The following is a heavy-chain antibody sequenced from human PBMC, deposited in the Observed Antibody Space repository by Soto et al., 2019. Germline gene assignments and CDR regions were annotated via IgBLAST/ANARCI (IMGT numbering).Heavy chain of an antibody. CDR2: VSYDGSNK. D-gene: IGHD3-22*01. Sequence: QVQLVESGGGVVQPGRSLRLSCAASGFTFSSYAMHWVRQAPGKGLEWVAVVSYDGSNKYYADSVKGRFTISRDNSKNTLYLQMNSLRGEDTAVYYCAREQYYYDSSGYQPPFDYWGQGTLVTVSS. J-gene: IGHJ4*02. CDR1: GFTFSSYA. CDR3: AREQYYYDSSGYQPPFDY. V-gene: IGHV3-30-3*01.